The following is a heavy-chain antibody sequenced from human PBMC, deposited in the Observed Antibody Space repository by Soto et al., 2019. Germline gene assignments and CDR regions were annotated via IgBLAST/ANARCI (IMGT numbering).Heavy chain of an antibody. CDR3: ARDREYSFGLTYDI. D-gene: IGHD3-3*01. Sequence: QVQLQESGPGLVKPSETLSLTCTVSGGSVSSDSYFWSWVRQPPGKGLEWIGYVSYRGITTYNPSLKSRVTILLGTSKNQISRNLRSVTAADTAVYYCARDREYSFGLTYDIWGQGTMVTVSS. CDR1: GGSVSSDSYF. J-gene: IGHJ3*02. V-gene: IGHV4-61*01. CDR2: VSYRGIT.